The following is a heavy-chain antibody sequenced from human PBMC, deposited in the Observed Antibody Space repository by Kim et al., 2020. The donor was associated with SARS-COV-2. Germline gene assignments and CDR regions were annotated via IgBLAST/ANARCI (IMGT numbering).Heavy chain of an antibody. D-gene: IGHD3-3*01. CDR3: ARDLGTIFGVKGWLDP. J-gene: IGHJ5*02. Sequence: GGSLRLSCAASGFTVSSNYMIWVRQAPGKGLEWVSNIYSGGSTYYAESVKGRFTISRDNSKNTVYLQMNSLRAEDTAVYFCARDLGTIFGVKGWLDPWGQGTLVTVSS. CDR1: GFTVSSNY. CDR2: IYSGGST. V-gene: IGHV3-53*01.